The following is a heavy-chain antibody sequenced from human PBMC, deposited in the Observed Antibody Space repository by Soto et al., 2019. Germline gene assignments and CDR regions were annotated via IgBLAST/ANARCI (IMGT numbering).Heavy chain of an antibody. D-gene: IGHD2-15*01. J-gene: IGHJ1*01. V-gene: IGHV1-46*01. CDR1: GYIFTAYS. CDR2: VNPSGGST. Sequence: QVQLVQSGAEVKKPGASVKVSCKASGYIFTAYSMHWVRQAHEQGLEWMGVVNPSGGSTNYAQKFQGRITMTRDTSTSTVYMDMSSLTSEDTAVYYCAREENCSDGICYSEYFQRWGQGTLVTVSS. CDR3: AREENCSDGICYSEYFQR.